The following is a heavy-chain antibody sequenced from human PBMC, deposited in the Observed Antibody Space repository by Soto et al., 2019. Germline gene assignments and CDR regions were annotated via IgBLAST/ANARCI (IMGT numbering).Heavy chain of an antibody. CDR2: ISPYNGNT. Sequence: QVQLVQSGAEVKNVGASVKVSCKASGYTITSSGISWVRQAPGQGLEWMGWISPYNGNTKYAQKLQGRVTMTTDTSRSTAYMELRSLRSDDPAVYYSSRGPLTGSPYYFDYWGQGTMVTVSS. CDR3: SRGPLTGSPYYFDY. V-gene: IGHV1-18*01. D-gene: IGHD3-9*01. CDR1: GYTITSSG. J-gene: IGHJ4*02.